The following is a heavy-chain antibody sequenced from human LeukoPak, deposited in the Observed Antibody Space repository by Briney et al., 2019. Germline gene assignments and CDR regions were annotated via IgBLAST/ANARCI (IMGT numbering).Heavy chain of an antibody. CDR1: GFTFTTYS. V-gene: IGHV3-21*01. CDR2: LSSSGSYI. Sequence: GGSLRLSCAASGFTFTTYSMNWVRQAPGKGLQWVSSLSSSGSYIYYADSLKGRFTISRDNAKNSLYLQMNSLRAEDTAVYYCAREILSGYSDYWGQGTLVTVSS. J-gene: IGHJ4*02. CDR3: AREILSGYSDY. D-gene: IGHD3-9*01.